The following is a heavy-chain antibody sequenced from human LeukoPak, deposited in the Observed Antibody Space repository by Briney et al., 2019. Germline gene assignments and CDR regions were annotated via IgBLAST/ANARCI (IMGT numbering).Heavy chain of an antibody. Sequence: GGSLRLSCAASGFTFSDYYMSWIRQAPGKGLEWVSYISSSGSSTYYADSVKGRFTISRDNSKNTLYLQMNSLRAEDTAVYYCAKVAWSYCSSTSCYLDYWGQGTLVTVSS. J-gene: IGHJ4*02. D-gene: IGHD2-2*01. V-gene: IGHV3-11*01. CDR3: AKVAWSYCSSTSCYLDY. CDR2: ISSSGSST. CDR1: GFTFSDYY.